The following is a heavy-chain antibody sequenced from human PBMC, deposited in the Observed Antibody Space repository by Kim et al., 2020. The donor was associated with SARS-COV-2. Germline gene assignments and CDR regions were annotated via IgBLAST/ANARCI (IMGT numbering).Heavy chain of an antibody. Sequence: SETLSLTCTVSGGSISSSSYYWGWIRQPPGKGLEWIGSIYYSGSTYYNPFLKSRVTISVDTSKNQFSLKLSSVTAADTAVYYCARLLGYCSGGSCPTHHDAFDIWGQGTMVTVSS. CDR1: GGSISSSSYY. CDR2: IYYSGST. CDR3: ARLLGYCSGGSCPTHHDAFDI. J-gene: IGHJ3*02. V-gene: IGHV4-39*07. D-gene: IGHD2-15*01.